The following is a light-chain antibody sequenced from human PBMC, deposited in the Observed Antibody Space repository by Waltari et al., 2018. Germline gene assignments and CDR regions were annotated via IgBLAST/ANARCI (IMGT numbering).Light chain of an antibody. Sequence: QSVLTQPPSASGTPGQRVTISCSGSSSNIGINYVYWYQHFPGSAPKLLIYRDNQRPSGVPARFSGSKSGSSASLAISGPRSEDEGDYYCAAWDDRLRGRVFGGGTKLTVL. V-gene: IGLV1-47*01. J-gene: IGLJ3*02. CDR2: RDN. CDR1: SSNIGINY. CDR3: AAWDDRLRGRV.